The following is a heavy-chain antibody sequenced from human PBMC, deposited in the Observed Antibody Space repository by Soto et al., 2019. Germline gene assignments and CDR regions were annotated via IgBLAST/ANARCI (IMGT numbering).Heavy chain of an antibody. CDR1: GGTFSSYT. CDR2: IIPILGIA. V-gene: IGHV1-69*02. CDR3: ARGTDFWSGYYAVY. J-gene: IGHJ4*02. Sequence: QVQLVQSGAEVKKPGSSVKVSCKASGGTFSSYTISWVRQAPGQGLEWMGRIIPILGIAKYAQKFQGRVTITADKSTSTAYMELSSLRSEDTAVYYCARGTDFWSGYYAVYWGQGTLVTVSS. D-gene: IGHD3-3*01.